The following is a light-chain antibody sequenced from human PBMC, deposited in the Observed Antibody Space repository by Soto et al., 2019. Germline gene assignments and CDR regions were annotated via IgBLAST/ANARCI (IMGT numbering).Light chain of an antibody. Sequence: EIVWTQSPGTLSLSPGERATLSLRASQSVSSNYLAWYQQKPGQAPMFLIYGASSRATGIPDRFSGSGSGTDFTLTISRLEPEDFAVYYCQQYGSSPLTFGGGTKVETK. CDR1: QSVSSNY. CDR3: QQYGSSPLT. J-gene: IGKJ4*01. V-gene: IGKV3-20*01. CDR2: GAS.